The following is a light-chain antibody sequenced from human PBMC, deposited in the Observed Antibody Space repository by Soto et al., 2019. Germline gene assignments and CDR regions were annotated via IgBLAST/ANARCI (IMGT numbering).Light chain of an antibody. CDR3: CSYGGSRAV. V-gene: IGLV2-23*02. J-gene: IGLJ7*01. CDR2: EVS. Sequence: QSVLTQPASVSGSPGQSITISCTGTSSDVGSHNLVSWYQQHPGQAPKLMIYEVSKRPLGVSPRFSASKSGNTASLTISGLQAEDEADYYCCSYGGSRAVFGGGTQLTVL. CDR1: SSDVGSHNL.